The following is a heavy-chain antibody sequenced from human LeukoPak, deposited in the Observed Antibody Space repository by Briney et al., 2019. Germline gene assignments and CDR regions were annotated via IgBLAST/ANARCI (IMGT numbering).Heavy chain of an antibody. V-gene: IGHV4-61*02. Sequence: SETLSLTCTVSGGSISSGSYYWSWIRQPAGKGLEWIGLMYTSGSTNCNPSLKSRVTISVDTSKNQFSLNLTSVTAADTAVYYCARGGGAFHIWGQGTMVTVSS. D-gene: IGHD2-15*01. CDR1: GGSISSGSYY. CDR3: ARGGGAFHI. J-gene: IGHJ3*02. CDR2: MYTSGST.